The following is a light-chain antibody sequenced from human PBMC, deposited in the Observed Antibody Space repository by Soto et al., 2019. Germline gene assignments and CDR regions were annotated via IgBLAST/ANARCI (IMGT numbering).Light chain of an antibody. V-gene: IGKV1-5*01. CDR1: QSISSW. J-gene: IGKJ1*01. Sequence: DIQMTQSPSTLSASVGDRVTITCRASQSISSWLAWYQQKPGKAPKLLIYDASSLESGVPSRFSGSGSGTEFTLTISSLQPDDFPTYYCQQYNSYSPLTFGQGTKVGIK. CDR3: QQYNSYSPLT. CDR2: DAS.